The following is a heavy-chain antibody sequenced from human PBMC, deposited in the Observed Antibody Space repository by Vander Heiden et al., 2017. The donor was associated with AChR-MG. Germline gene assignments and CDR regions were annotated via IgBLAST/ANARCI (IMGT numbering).Heavy chain of an antibody. Sequence: QVQLVESGAGVVQPGRSLRLSCAASGFAFSYYAMYWVRQAPGTGLEWVATISYDGNTKYYADSVKGRFIISRDNSKNTLYVQMNSLRPEDSAVYYCSSLSSEDYWGQGTLVTVSS. CDR2: ISYDGNTK. V-gene: IGHV3-30-3*01. CDR1: GFAFSYYA. J-gene: IGHJ4*02. CDR3: SSLSSEDY. D-gene: IGHD6-13*01.